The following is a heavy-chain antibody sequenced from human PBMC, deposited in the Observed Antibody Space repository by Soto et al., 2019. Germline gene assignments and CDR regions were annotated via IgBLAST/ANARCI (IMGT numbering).Heavy chain of an antibody. CDR1: GFTFSSYW. Sequence: GGSLRLSCAASGFTFSSYWMSWVRQAPGKGLEWVANIKQYGSEKYYVDSVKGRFTISRDNAKNSLYLQMNSLRAEDTAVYYCARDDFGAELDAFDIWGQGTMVTVSS. CDR3: ARDDFGAELDAFDI. D-gene: IGHD2-21*01. V-gene: IGHV3-7*01. CDR2: IKQYGSEK. J-gene: IGHJ3*02.